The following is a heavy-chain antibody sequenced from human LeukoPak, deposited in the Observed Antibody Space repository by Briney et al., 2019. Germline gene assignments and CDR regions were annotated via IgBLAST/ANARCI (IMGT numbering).Heavy chain of an antibody. CDR3: ARAAKYDYVWGSYRYSAFDI. CDR2: IKQDGSEK. V-gene: IGHV3-7*01. J-gene: IGHJ3*02. Sequence: GGSLRLSCAASGFTFSSYWMSWVRQAPGKGLEWVANIKQDGSEKYYVDSVKGRFTISRDNAKNSLYLQMNSLRAEDTAVYYCARAAKYDYVWGSYRYSAFDIWGQGTMVTVSS. D-gene: IGHD3-16*02. CDR1: GFTFSSYW.